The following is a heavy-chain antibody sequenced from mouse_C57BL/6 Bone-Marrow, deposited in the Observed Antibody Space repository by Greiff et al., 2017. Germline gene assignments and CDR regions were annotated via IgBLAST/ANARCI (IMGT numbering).Heavy chain of an antibody. D-gene: IGHD1-1*01. Sequence: EVQLQQSGAELVRPGASVKLSCTASGFNIKDDYMHWVKQRPEQGLEWIGWIDPENGDTEYASKFQGKATITADTSSNTAYLQLSSLTSEDTAVYYGTTLIATVVADYAMDYWGQGTSVTVSS. J-gene: IGHJ4*01. CDR2: IDPENGDT. CDR3: TTLIATVVADYAMDY. V-gene: IGHV14-4*01. CDR1: GFNIKDDY.